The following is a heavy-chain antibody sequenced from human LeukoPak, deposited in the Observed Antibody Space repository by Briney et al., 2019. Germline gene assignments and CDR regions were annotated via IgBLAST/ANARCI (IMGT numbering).Heavy chain of an antibody. CDR1: GCTAITND. CDR2: LYSDGNT. V-gene: IGHV3-53*01. D-gene: IGHD1-14*01. Sequence: PGGSLRLSCAASGCTAITNDMTWVRQAPGKGLEWVSVLYSDGNTKYADSVQGRFTISRDNSKNTLYLEMNSPSPDDTAVYYCARGVEPLAANTLAYWGQGTLVTVSS. J-gene: IGHJ4*02. CDR3: ARGVEPLAANTLAY.